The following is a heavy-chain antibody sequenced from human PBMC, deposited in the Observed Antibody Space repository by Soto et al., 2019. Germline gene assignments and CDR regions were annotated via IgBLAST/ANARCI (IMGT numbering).Heavy chain of an antibody. V-gene: IGHV1-18*01. D-gene: IGHD5-12*01. CDR2: ISAYNGNT. CDR1: GYTFTSYG. J-gene: IGHJ6*02. CDR3: ARRGTVDIVATIPGSDYYYYGMDV. Sequence: ASVKVSCKASGYTFTSYGISWVRQAPGQGLEWMGWISAYNGNTNYAQKLQGRVTMTTDTSTSTAYMELRSLRSDETAGYYWARRGTVDIVATIPGSDYYYYGMDVWGQGTTVTVSS.